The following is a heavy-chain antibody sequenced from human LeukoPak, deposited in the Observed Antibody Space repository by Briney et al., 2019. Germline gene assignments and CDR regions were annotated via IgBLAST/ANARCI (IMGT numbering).Heavy chain of an antibody. Sequence: XXXSXXASGXTFSSXXMNWVRQAXGXXLEWVSYISSSSSTIYYADSVKGRFTISRDNSKNTLYLQMNSLRAEDTAVYYCAKSGVAARPPPTNFDYWGQGTLVTVSS. D-gene: IGHD6-6*01. CDR1: GXTFSSXX. CDR3: AKSGVAARPPPTNFDY. CDR2: ISSSSSTI. V-gene: IGHV3-48*01. J-gene: IGHJ4*02.